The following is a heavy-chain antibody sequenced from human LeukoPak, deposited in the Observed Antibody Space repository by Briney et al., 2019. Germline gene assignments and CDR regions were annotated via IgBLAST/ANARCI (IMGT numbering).Heavy chain of an antibody. J-gene: IGHJ4*02. CDR2: INHSGST. D-gene: IGHD2-2*01. V-gene: IGHV4-34*01. Sequence: PSETLSLTCAVYGGSFSGYYWSWIRQPPGKGLEWIGEINHSGSTNYNPSLKSRVTISVDTSKNQFSLKLSSVTAADTAVYYCARGLGYCSSTSCSPRGNYFDYWGQGTLVTVSS. CDR1: GGSFSGYY. CDR3: ARGLGYCSSTSCSPRGNYFDY.